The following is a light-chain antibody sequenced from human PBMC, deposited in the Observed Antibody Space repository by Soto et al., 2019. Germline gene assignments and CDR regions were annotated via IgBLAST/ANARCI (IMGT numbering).Light chain of an antibody. V-gene: IGLV2-14*01. Sequence: QSALTQPASVSGSPGQSITISCTGTSSDVGGYDYVSWYQQHPGKAPKLMIYEVSYRPSGVSNRFSASKSGNTASLTISGLQAEDEADYYCNSYTSSNSLVFGGGTKVTVL. CDR1: SSDVGGYDY. CDR3: NSYTSSNSLV. CDR2: EVS. J-gene: IGLJ2*01.